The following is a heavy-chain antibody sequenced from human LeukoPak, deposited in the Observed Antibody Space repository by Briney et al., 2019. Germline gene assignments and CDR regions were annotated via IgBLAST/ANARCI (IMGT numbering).Heavy chain of an antibody. Sequence: GGSLRLSCAASGFSVSSNYMTWVRQAPGKGLECVSVIYGGGNTYYADSVKGRFTISRDNSKNTLYLQMNSLRVEDTAVYYCARDGYSSGFYGMDVWGQGTTVTVSS. J-gene: IGHJ6*02. CDR2: IYGGGNT. V-gene: IGHV3-53*05. D-gene: IGHD6-19*01. CDR1: GFSVSSNY. CDR3: ARDGYSSGFYGMDV.